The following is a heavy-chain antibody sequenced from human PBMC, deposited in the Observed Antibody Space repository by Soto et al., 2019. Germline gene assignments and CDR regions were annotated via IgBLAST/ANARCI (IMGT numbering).Heavy chain of an antibody. CDR1: GLTFSSYD. V-gene: IGHV3-13*01. Sequence: GGSLRLSWAASGLTFSSYDMHWVRQATGKGLEWVSAIGTAGDTYYPGSVKGRFTISRENAKNSLYLQMNSLRAEDTAVYYCARGIQPYYYYGMDVWGQGTTVTVSS. D-gene: IGHD5-18*01. CDR3: ARGIQPYYYYGMDV. CDR2: IGTAGDT. J-gene: IGHJ6*02.